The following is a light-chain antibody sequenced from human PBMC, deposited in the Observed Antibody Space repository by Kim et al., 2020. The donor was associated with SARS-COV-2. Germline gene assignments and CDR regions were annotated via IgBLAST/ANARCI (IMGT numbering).Light chain of an antibody. J-gene: IGLJ1*01. Sequence: GQSGTISCTGTSSDVVGYNYVSWYQHHPGKAPKLMIYEVTKRPSGVPDRFSGSKSGNTASLTVSGLQAEDEADYYCGSYVGNNNFVFGTGTKSPS. CDR3: GSYVGNNNFV. CDR2: EVT. CDR1: SSDVVGYNY. V-gene: IGLV2-8*01.